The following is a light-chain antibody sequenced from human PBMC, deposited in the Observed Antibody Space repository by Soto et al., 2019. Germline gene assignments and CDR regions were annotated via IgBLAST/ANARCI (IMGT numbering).Light chain of an antibody. CDR1: QSFSTW. CDR2: DAS. CDR3: QKSFSTPSIT. Sequence: GARVTITCRASQSFSTWLAWYQQKPGKVPKLLIYDASRLESGVPSRFSGSGSGTEFTLTISSLQPDDLATYYCQKSFSTPSITVGQGKRLEIK. J-gene: IGKJ5*01. V-gene: IGKV1-5*01.